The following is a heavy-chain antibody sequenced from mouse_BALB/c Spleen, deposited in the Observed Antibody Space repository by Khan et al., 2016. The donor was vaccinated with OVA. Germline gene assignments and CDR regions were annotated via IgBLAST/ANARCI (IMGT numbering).Heavy chain of an antibody. CDR3: ATHYCNPFAF. D-gene: IGHD2-1*01. CDR1: GFNIKDTY. V-gene: IGHV14-3*02. CDR2: IDPPNDDS. Sequence: VQLQQSGAELVKPGASVKLSCSASGFNIKDTYIHWMKQRPEQGLEWIGRIDPPNDDSKYGPKFQAKATLTADTSSNTAYLQLSSLTSEDTAVYYCATHYCNPFAFWGQGTLVSVSA. J-gene: IGHJ3*01.